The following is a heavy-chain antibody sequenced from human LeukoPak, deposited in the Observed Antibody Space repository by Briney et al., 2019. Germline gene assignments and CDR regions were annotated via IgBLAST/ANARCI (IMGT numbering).Heavy chain of an antibody. D-gene: IGHD4-17*01. Sequence: ASETLSLTCTVSAGSISPYYWSWIRQPPGKGLEWLGYIYYSGSTDYNPSLMGRLTISVDTSKNQFSLTLTSVTEADTAVYYCARESNDYGTYNWFDPWGQGTLVTVSS. CDR2: IYYSGST. CDR1: AGSISPYY. CDR3: ARESNDYGTYNWFDP. J-gene: IGHJ5*02. V-gene: IGHV4-59*01.